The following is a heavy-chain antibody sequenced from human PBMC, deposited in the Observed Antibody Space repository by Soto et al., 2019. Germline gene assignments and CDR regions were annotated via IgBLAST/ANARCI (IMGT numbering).Heavy chain of an antibody. D-gene: IGHD2-8*01. CDR3: ATFMTTNAYYFDN. J-gene: IGHJ4*02. CDR1: GGSISSGNYF. Sequence: SETLSLTCTVSGGSISSGNYFWSWIRQPPGKGLEWIGYIYYSGSTYYNPSLKSRVTISVDTSKNQFSLKLSSVTAADTAVFYCATFMTTNAYYFDNWGQGTLVTVSS. CDR2: IYYSGST. V-gene: IGHV4-30-4*01.